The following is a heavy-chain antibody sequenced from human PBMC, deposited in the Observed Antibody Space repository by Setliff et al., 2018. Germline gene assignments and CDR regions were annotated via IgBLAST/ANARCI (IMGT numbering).Heavy chain of an antibody. D-gene: IGHD3-10*01. CDR3: FGAGTCSY. CDR1: GGSISSGSYY. J-gene: IGHJ4*02. Sequence: PSETLSLTCSVSGGSISSGSYYWGWVRQAPGKGLEWLASINPHASEKYYADSVKGRFTISRDNAKNSLSLQMNNLRTEDTAVYYCFGAGTCSYWGQGTLVTSPQ. CDR2: INPHASEK. V-gene: IGHV3-7*01.